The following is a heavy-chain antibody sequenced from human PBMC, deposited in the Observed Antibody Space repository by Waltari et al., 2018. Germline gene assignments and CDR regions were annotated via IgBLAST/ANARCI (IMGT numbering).Heavy chain of an antibody. V-gene: IGHV1-69*05. D-gene: IGHD5-12*01. CDR2: IIPIFGTA. CDR1: GGTFSSHA. J-gene: IGHJ4*02. Sequence: QVQLVQSGAEVKKPGSSVKVSCKASGGTFSSHALSWLRQAPGQGLEWMGGIIPIFGTANYAQKFQGRVTITTDESTSTAYMELSSLRSEDTAVYYCARDQGGYDLGLFDYWGQGTLVTVSS. CDR3: ARDQGGYDLGLFDY.